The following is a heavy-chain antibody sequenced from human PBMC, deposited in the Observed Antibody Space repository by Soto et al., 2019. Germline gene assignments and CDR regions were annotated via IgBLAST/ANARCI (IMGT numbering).Heavy chain of an antibody. D-gene: IGHD3-10*01. CDR2: ISAYNGNT. J-gene: IGHJ6*02. V-gene: IGHV1-18*01. CDR3: AGNYYGSGSPYYYYYGMDV. Sequence: SVEVSCKASGYTFTSYGISWVRQAPGQGLEWMGWISAYNGNTNYAQKLQCRVTMTTDTSTSTAYMELRSLRSDDTAVYYCAGNYYGSGSPYYYYYGMDVWGQGTTVPVSS. CDR1: GYTFTSYG.